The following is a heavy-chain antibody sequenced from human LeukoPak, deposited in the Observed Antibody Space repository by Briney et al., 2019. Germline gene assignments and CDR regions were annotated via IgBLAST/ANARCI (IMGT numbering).Heavy chain of an antibody. CDR1: GFTFSSYW. D-gene: IGHD4-17*01. J-gene: IGHJ4*02. Sequence: PGGSLRLSCAASGFTFSSYWMSWVRQAPGKGLEWVANIKQDGSEKYYVDSVKGRFTISRDNAKNSLYPQMNSLRAEDTAVYYCARDGGSTVTTDYYFDYWGQGTLVTVSS. CDR2: IKQDGSEK. V-gene: IGHV3-7*01. CDR3: ARDGGSTVTTDYYFDY.